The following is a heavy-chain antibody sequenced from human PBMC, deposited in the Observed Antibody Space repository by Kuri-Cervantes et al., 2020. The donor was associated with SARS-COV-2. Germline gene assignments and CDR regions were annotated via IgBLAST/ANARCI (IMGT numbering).Heavy chain of an antibody. CDR2: ISSGGSTI. CDR3: AKGGGITGTLHDYYGMDV. V-gene: IGHV3-11*01. D-gene: IGHD1-20*01. Sequence: GGSLRLSCAASGFTFSDYYMSWIRQAPGKGLEWVSYISSGGSTIYYADSVKGRFTISRDNAKNSLYLQMNSLRAEDTALYYCAKGGGITGTLHDYYGMDVWGQGTTVTVSS. CDR1: GFTFSDYY. J-gene: IGHJ6*02.